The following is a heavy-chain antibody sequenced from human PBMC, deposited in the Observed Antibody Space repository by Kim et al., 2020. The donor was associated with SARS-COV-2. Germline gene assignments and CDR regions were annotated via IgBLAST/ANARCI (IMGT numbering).Heavy chain of an antibody. D-gene: IGHD3-22*01. V-gene: IGHV3-30*18. CDR2: ISYDGSNK. J-gene: IGHJ6*02. CDR3: AKNYDSSGYKGRYGMDV. CDR1: GFTFSSYG. Sequence: GGSLRLSCAASGFTFSSYGMHWVRQAPGKGLEWVAVISYDGSNKYYADSVKGRFTISRDNSKNTLYLQMNSLRAEDTAVYYCAKNYDSSGYKGRYGMDVWGQGTTVTVSS.